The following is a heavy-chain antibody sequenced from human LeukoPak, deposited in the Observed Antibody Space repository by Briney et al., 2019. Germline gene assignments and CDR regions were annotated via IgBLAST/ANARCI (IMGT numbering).Heavy chain of an antibody. D-gene: IGHD2-2*01. CDR2: IKQDGSEK. CDR1: GFTFSSYW. J-gene: IGHJ4*02. CDR3: ANDPLYCSSTSCYSIDY. V-gene: IGHV3-7*03. Sequence: GGSLRLSCAASGFTFSSYWMSWVRQAPGKGLEWVANIKQDGSEKYYVDSVKGRFTISRDNAKNSLYLQMNSLRAEDTAVYYCANDPLYCSSTSCYSIDYWGQGTLVTVS.